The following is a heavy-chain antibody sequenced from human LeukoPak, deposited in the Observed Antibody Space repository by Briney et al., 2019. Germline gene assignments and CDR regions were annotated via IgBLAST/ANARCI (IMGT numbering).Heavy chain of an antibody. V-gene: IGHV4-34*01. CDR3: ARGVGYNYRLYHFDY. CDR1: GGSFSGYY. D-gene: IGHD5-24*01. J-gene: IGHJ4*02. CDR2: INHSGST. Sequence: SETLSLTCAVYGGSFSGYYWSWIRQPPGEGLEWIGEINHSGSTNYNPSLKSRVTISVDTSKNQFSLKLSSVTAADTAVYYCARGVGYNYRLYHFDYWGQGTLVTASS.